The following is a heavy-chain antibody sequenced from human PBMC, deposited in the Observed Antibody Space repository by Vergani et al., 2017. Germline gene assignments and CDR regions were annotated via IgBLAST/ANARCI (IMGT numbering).Heavy chain of an antibody. J-gene: IGHJ5*02. Sequence: QVQLVESGGGVVQPGRSLRLSCAASGFTFSSYGMHWVRQAQGKGLEWVAVISYDGSNKYYADSVKGRFTISRDNSKNTLYLQMNSLRAGYTAVYYCAKDRKQWQTNGFDTWGQGTLVTVSS. CDR3: AKDRKQWQTNGFDT. CDR1: GFTFSSYG. V-gene: IGHV3-30*18. D-gene: IGHD6-19*01. CDR2: ISYDGSNK.